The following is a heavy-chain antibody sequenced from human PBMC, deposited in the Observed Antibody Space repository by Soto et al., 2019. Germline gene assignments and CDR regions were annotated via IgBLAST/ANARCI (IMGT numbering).Heavy chain of an antibody. J-gene: IGHJ4*02. D-gene: IGHD2-15*01. CDR1: GFNFSNAW. V-gene: IGHV3-15*07. CDR2: IKSKTDGGTT. Sequence: EVQLVESGGGLVKPGGSLRLSCAASGFNFSNAWMNWVRQAPGKGLEWVGRIKSKTDGGTTDYAAPVKGRFTISRDDSKNTLYLQMNSLKTEDTAVYYCTTASCSGGSCPWWGQGTLVTVSS. CDR3: TTASCSGGSCPW.